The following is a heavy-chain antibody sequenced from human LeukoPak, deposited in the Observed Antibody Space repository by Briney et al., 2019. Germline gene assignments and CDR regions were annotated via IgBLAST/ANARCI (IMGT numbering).Heavy chain of an antibody. CDR2: IYYSGST. CDR3: ARTTEAHSWRTRYYDYYMDV. D-gene: IGHD6-13*01. Sequence: SETLSLTCTVSGGSISSSSYYWGWIRQPPGTGLEWIGYIYYSGSTNYNPSLKSRVTISVDTSKNQFSLKLSSVTAADTAVYYCARTTEAHSWRTRYYDYYMDVWGKGTTVTVSS. J-gene: IGHJ6*03. V-gene: IGHV4-61*05. CDR1: GGSISSSSYY.